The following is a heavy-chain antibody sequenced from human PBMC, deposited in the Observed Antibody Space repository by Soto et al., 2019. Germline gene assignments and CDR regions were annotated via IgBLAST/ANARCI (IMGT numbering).Heavy chain of an antibody. CDR1: GCTFSSYA. Sequence: EVQLLESGGGLVQPGGSLRLSCAASGCTFSSYAMSWVRQAPRKGLEWVSAISGSGGSTYYADSVKGRFTISRDNSKNTLYLQMNSLRAEDTAVYYCAKDIVLMVYAIERIDAFDIWGQGTMVTVSS. J-gene: IGHJ3*02. D-gene: IGHD2-8*01. V-gene: IGHV3-23*01. CDR3: AKDIVLMVYAIERIDAFDI. CDR2: ISGSGGST.